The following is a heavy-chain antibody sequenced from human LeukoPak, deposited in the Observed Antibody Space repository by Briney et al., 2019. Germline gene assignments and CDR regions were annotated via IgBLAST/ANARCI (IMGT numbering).Heavy chain of an antibody. V-gene: IGHV5-51*01. Sequence: ESLKISCKGSGYSFPNYWIGWVRQMPGKGLEWMGIIYPGDSDTTYKPSFQGQVTISADKSISTAYLQWSSLKASDTATYYCARSRAEKVPVWASYRHHDAFDIWGQGTRVTVSS. D-gene: IGHD3-16*02. CDR3: ARSRAEKVPVWASYRHHDAFDI. CDR2: IYPGDSDT. CDR1: GYSFPNYW. J-gene: IGHJ3*02.